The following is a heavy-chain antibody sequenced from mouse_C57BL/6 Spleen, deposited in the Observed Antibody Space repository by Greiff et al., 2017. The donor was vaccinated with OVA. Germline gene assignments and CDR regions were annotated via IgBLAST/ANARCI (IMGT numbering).Heavy chain of an antibody. J-gene: IGHJ2*01. D-gene: IGHD2-4*01. Sequence: ESGPGLVKPSQSLSLTCSVTGYSITSGYYWNWIRQFPGNKLEWMGYISYDGSNNYNPSLKNRISITRDTSKNQFFLKLNSVTTEDTATYYCASYDYDAFFDYWGQGTTLTVSS. V-gene: IGHV3-6*01. CDR1: GYSITSGYY. CDR2: ISYDGSN. CDR3: ASYDYDAFFDY.